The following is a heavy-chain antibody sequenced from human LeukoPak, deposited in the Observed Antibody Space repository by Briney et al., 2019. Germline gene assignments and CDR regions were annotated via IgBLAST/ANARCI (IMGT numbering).Heavy chain of an antibody. CDR1: GFTFNSCA. CDR3: AADPDHIVGATSADY. D-gene: IGHD1-26*01. V-gene: IGHV3-23*01. Sequence: GGSLRLSCAASGFTFNSCAMNWVRQAPGEGLEWVSVIGGRGTYTHYADSVKGRFTVSRDNSKNTLYMQMNSLRAEDTAVYYCAADPDHIVGATSADYWGQGTLVTVSS. J-gene: IGHJ4*02. CDR2: IGGRGTYT.